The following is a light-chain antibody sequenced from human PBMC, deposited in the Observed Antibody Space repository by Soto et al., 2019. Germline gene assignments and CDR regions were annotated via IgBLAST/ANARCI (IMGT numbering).Light chain of an antibody. CDR1: QSVSSSY. V-gene: IGKV3D-15*01. CDR2: GAS. Sequence: EIVVTLSPRTLPLSPQERATLSCKASQSVSSSYLAWYQQKPGQAPRLLIYGASTRATGTPARFSGSGSGTKFTLSISSLQSEDFAVYYCQQYNNWPITFGQGARLEIK. J-gene: IGKJ5*01. CDR3: QQYNNWPIT.